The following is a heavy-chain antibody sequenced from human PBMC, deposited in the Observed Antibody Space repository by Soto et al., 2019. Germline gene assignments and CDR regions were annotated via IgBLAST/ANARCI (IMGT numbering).Heavy chain of an antibody. J-gene: IGHJ4*02. CDR1: GFTFSNAW. CDR3: TTGPGSGSPGHYY. D-gene: IGHD3-10*01. V-gene: IGHV3-15*01. CDR2: IKSKTDGGTT. Sequence: GGSLRLSCAASGFTFSNAWMSWVRQAPGKGLEWVGRIKSKTDGGTTDYAAPVKGRFTISRDDSKNTLYLQMNSLKTEDTAVYYCTTGPGSGSPGHYYWGQGTLVTVSS.